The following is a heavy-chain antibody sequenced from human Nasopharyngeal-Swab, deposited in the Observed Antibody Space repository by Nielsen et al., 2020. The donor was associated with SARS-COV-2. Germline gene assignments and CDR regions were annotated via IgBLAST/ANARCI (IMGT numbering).Heavy chain of an antibody. J-gene: IGHJ3*02. D-gene: IGHD2-15*01. V-gene: IGHV3-7*01. Sequence: GGSLRLSCVGTGFTFSSLWMNWVRQAPGKGLEWVANINGDGSARYYVDPVRGRFTVSRDNAKNSLYLQMNSLRVEDTALYYCAGESGPNGFDIWGQGAMITVSS. CDR3: AGESGPNGFDI. CDR2: INGDGSAR. CDR1: GFTFSSLW.